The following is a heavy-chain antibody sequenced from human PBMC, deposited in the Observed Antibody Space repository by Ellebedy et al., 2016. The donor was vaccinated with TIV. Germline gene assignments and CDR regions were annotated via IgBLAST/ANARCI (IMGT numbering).Heavy chain of an antibody. CDR2: IIPIFGTA. D-gene: IGHD5-18*01. V-gene: IGHV1-69*06. J-gene: IGHJ6*02. CDR3: ARGTAMATPYYYYYGMDV. CDR1: GYTFTSYD. Sequence: SVKVSCXASGYTFTSYDISWVRQAPGQGLEWMGGIIPIFGTANYAQKFQGRVTITADKSTSTAYMELSSLRSEDTAVYYCARGTAMATPYYYYYGMDVWGQGTTVTVSS.